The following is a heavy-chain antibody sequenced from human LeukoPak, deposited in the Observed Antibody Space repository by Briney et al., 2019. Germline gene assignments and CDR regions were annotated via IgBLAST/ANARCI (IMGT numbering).Heavy chain of an antibody. CDR2: IKQDGSEK. D-gene: IGHD4-17*01. Sequence: GGSLRLSCAVSGFTFSSYWMSWVRQAPGKGLEWVANIKQDGSEKYYVGSVKGRFTISRDNAKNSLYLQMNSLRAEDTAVYYCAGNYGDPFDYWGQGTLVTVSS. V-gene: IGHV3-7*01. J-gene: IGHJ4*02. CDR3: AGNYGDPFDY. CDR1: GFTFSSYW.